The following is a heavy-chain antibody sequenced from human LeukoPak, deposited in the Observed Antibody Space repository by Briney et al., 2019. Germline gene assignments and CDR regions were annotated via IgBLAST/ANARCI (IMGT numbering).Heavy chain of an antibody. CDR2: ISYDGSNK. V-gene: IGHV3-30-3*01. CDR3: ARDRRYCSGGSCYYYYYGMDV. CDR1: GFTFSSYA. Sequence: GGSLRLSCAASGFTFSSYAMHWVRQAPGKGLEWVAVISYDGSNKYYADPVKGRFTISRENSKNTLYLQMNSLRAEDTAVYYFARDRRYCSGGSCYYYYYGMDVWGQGTTVTVSS. J-gene: IGHJ6*02. D-gene: IGHD2-15*01.